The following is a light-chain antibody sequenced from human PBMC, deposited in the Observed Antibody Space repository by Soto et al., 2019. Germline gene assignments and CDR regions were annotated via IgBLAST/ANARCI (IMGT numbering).Light chain of an antibody. Sequence: QSALTQPPSVSGSPGQSITTSCTGTSSDVGGYNYVSWYQQHPGKAPKLMIYDVSNRPSGVSNRFSGSKSGNTASLTISGLQAEDEADYYCSSYTSSSTRVFGTGTKVTVL. V-gene: IGLV2-14*01. CDR1: SSDVGGYNY. J-gene: IGLJ1*01. CDR2: DVS. CDR3: SSYTSSSTRV.